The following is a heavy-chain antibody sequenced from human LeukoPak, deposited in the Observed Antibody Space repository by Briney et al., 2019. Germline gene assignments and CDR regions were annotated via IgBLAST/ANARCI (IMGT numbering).Heavy chain of an antibody. CDR3: AKDGIAAAGPWYFDY. J-gene: IGHJ4*02. CDR2: ISSSGSTI. D-gene: IGHD6-13*01. V-gene: IGHV3-48*03. CDR1: GFTFSSYE. Sequence: PGGSLRLSCAASGFTFSSYEMNWVRQAPGKGLDWVSYISSSGSTIYYADSVKGRFTISRDNAKNSLYLQMNSLRAEDTAVYYCAKDGIAAAGPWYFDYWGQGTLVTVSS.